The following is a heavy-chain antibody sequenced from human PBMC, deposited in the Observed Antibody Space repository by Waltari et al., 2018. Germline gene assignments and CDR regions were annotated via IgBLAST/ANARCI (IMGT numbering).Heavy chain of an antibody. Sequence: HVQLQESGPGLVKPSETLSLTCTVSGDFLSDDHWTRTRQAPGKGLEWIAYLRNTGGTKCTPSLESRVTVSAVTSKKQFSLRLTSVTAADTAVYYCARLPTKYYDSIGWGFFDQWGQGILVTVSS. CDR1: GDFLSDDH. CDR3: ARLPTKYYDSIGWGFFDQ. J-gene: IGHJ4*02. CDR2: LRNTGGT. V-gene: IGHV4-59*08. D-gene: IGHD3-22*01.